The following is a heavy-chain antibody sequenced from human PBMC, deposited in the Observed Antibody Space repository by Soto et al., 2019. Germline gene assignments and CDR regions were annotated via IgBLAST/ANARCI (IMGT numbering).Heavy chain of an antibody. D-gene: IGHD6-13*01. J-gene: IGHJ4*02. CDR3: ARDRGIAAPVDY. CDR2: INSDGSST. V-gene: IGHV3-74*01. CDR1: GFTFSSYW. Sequence: GGSLRLSCAASGFTFSSYWMHWVRQAPGKGLVWVSRINSDGSSTSYADSVKGRFTIPRDNAKNTLYLQMNSLRAEDTAVYYCARDRGIAAPVDYWGQGTLVTVSS.